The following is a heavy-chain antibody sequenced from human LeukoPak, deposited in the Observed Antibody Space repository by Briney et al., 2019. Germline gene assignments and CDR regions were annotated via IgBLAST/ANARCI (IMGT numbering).Heavy chain of an antibody. V-gene: IGHV1-2*06. J-gene: IGHJ4*02. CDR3: ARGAGFGELFTLAHLYYFDN. Sequence: ASVKVSCKASGYTFTDYYIHWVRQAPGQGLEWMGRINHNSGGTNYAQKFQGRVTVTRDTSISTAYMELSSLRSDDTAVYYCARGAGFGELFTLAHLYYFDNWGQGTLVTVSS. CDR1: GYTFTDYY. D-gene: IGHD3-10*01. CDR2: INHNSGGT.